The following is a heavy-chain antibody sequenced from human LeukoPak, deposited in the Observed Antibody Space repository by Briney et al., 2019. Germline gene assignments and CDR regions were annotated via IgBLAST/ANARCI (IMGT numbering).Heavy chain of an antibody. Sequence: GGSLRLSCAASGFTFSTYSMNWVRQAPGKGLEWVSSISSSSSYIFYADSVKGRFTIPRDNAKSSLYLQMNSLRAEDTAVYYCAREGIAARLGYYYYMDVWGKGTTVTVSS. D-gene: IGHD6-6*01. CDR1: GFTFSTYS. J-gene: IGHJ6*03. V-gene: IGHV3-21*01. CDR3: AREGIAARLGYYYYMDV. CDR2: ISSSSSYI.